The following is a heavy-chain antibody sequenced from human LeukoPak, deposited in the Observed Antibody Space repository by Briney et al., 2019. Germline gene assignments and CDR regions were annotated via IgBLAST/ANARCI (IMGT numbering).Heavy chain of an antibody. CDR3: ARDRTYDYYDSSGSMNYGMDV. CDR1: GFTFSSYE. D-gene: IGHD3-22*01. CDR2: ISSSGSTI. V-gene: IGHV3-48*03. Sequence: PGGSLRLSCAASGFTFSSYEMNWVRQAPGKGLEWVSYISSSGSTIYYADSVKGRFTISRDNSKNTLYLQMNSLRAEDTAVYYCARDRTYDYYDSSGSMNYGMDVWGQGTTVTVSS. J-gene: IGHJ6*02.